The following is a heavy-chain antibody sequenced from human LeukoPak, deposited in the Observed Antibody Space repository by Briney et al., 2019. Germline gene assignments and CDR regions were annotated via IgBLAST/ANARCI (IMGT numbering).Heavy chain of an antibody. J-gene: IGHJ6*02. CDR3: AGGYSSSWYYYYYYGMDV. V-gene: IGHV3-48*01. CDR1: GFTFSSYG. CDR2: ISSSSSTI. Sequence: RTVGSLRLSCAASGFTFSSYGMNWVRQAPGKGLEWVSYISSSSSTIYYADSVKGRFTTSRDNAKNSLYLQMNSLRAEDTAVYYCAGGYSSSWYYYYYYGMDVWGQGTTVTVSS. D-gene: IGHD6-13*01.